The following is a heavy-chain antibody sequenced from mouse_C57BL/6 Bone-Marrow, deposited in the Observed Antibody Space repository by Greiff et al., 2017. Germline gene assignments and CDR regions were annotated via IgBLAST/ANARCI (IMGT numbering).Heavy chain of an antibody. CDR1: GFTFSSYG. Sequence: EVKLQESGGDLVKPGGSLKLSCAASGFTFSSYGMSWVRQTPDKRLEWVATISSGGSYTYYPDSVKGRFTISRDNAKNTLYLQMSSLKSEDTAMYYCARDDYVLFAYWGQGTLVTVSA. CDR2: ISSGGSYT. J-gene: IGHJ3*01. CDR3: ARDDYVLFAY. V-gene: IGHV5-6*01. D-gene: IGHD2-4*01.